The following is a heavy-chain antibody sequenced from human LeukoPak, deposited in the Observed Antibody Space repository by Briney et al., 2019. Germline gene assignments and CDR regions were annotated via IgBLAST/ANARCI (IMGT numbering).Heavy chain of an antibody. CDR3: ARKGVVAASYFDY. CDR1: GGTFSSYA. D-gene: IGHD2-15*01. J-gene: IGHJ4*02. V-gene: IGHV1-69*13. Sequence: SVNVSCKASGGTFSSYAISWVRPAPGQGLEWMGGIIPIFGTANYAQKFQGRVTITADESTSTAYMELSSLRSEDTAVYYCARKGVVAASYFDYWGQGTLVTVSS. CDR2: IIPIFGTA.